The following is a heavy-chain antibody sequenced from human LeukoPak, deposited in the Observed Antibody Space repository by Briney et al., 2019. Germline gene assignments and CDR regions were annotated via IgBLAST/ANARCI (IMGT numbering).Heavy chain of an antibody. Sequence: ASVKVSCKASGGTFSSYAISWVRQAPGQGLEWMGGIIPIFGTANYAQKFQGRATITADESTSTAYMELSSLRSEDTAVYYCARDCSGGSCYFDYWGQGTLVTVSA. CDR2: IIPIFGTA. CDR1: GGTFSSYA. V-gene: IGHV1-69*13. D-gene: IGHD2-15*01. J-gene: IGHJ4*02. CDR3: ARDCSGGSCYFDY.